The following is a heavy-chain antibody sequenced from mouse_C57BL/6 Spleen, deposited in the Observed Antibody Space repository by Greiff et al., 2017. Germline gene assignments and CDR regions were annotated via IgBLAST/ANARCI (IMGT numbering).Heavy chain of an antibody. Sequence: EVKLQESGGGLVQPKGSLKLSCAASGFSFNTYAMNWVRQAPGTGLEWVARIRSKSNNYATYYADSVKDRFTISRDDSESMLYLQMNNLKTEDTAMYYCVRRGPTGEFDYWGQGTTLTVSS. CDR3: VRRGPTGEFDY. D-gene: IGHD1-1*01. CDR1: GFSFNTYA. J-gene: IGHJ2*01. V-gene: IGHV10-1*01. CDR2: IRSKSNNYAT.